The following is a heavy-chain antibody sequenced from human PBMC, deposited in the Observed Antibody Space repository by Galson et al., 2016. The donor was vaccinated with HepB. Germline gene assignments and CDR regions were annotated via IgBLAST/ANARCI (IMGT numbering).Heavy chain of an antibody. CDR3: TRGTLETAATMAYDY. V-gene: IGHV4-4*02. CDR1: GGSISNDYW. CDR2: IYQTGTA. J-gene: IGHJ4*02. D-gene: IGHD4/OR15-4a*01. Sequence: SETLSLTCDVSGGSISNDYWWSWVRQSPGEGLEWIGEIYQTGTANYDPSFTRRVSMSVDKSKNQFSLRLDSVTAADTAVYYCTRGTLETAATMAYDYWGQGTLVSVSS.